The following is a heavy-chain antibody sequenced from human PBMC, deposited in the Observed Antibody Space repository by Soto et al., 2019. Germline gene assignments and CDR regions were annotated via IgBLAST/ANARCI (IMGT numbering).Heavy chain of an antibody. CDR1: GGTCSSYA. CDR2: IIPIFGTA. V-gene: IGHV1-69*13. D-gene: IGHD3-22*01. J-gene: IGHJ6*02. Sequence: SVKVSCKASGGTCSSYAISWVRQAPGQGLEWMGGIIPIFGTANYAQKFQGRVTITADESTSTAYMELSSLRSEDTAVYYCARADSSGYYRFLYGMDVRGQGTTVTVSS. CDR3: ARADSSGYYRFLYGMDV.